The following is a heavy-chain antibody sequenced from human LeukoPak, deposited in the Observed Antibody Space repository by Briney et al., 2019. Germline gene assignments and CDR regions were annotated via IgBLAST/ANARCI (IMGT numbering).Heavy chain of an antibody. CDR2: ISSSSSYI. V-gene: IGHV3-21*01. J-gene: IGHJ4*02. CDR1: GFTFSSYS. D-gene: IGHD3-22*01. Sequence: GGSLRLSCAASGFTFSSYSMNWIRQAPGKGLEWVSSISSSSSYIYYADSVKGRFTISRDNSKNTLYLQMNSLRAEDTAVYYCARDSPQPTDYDSSGYHPAFDYWGQGTLVTVSS. CDR3: ARDSPQPTDYDSSGYHPAFDY.